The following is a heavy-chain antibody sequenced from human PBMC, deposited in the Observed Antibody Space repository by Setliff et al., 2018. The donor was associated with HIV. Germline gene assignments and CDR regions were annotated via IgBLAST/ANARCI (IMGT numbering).Heavy chain of an antibody. CDR3: ARRYHDASGFYNS. Sequence: SETLSLTCSVSGVSISGPIGITYYLDWLRQPPGKGLEWIGNIHYSRGSSYNASLKSRVTISLDTSKNHFSLKLSSVAAADTAVYYCARRYHDASGFYNSWGQGVLVTVSS. CDR2: IHYSRGS. CDR1: GVSISGPIGITYY. V-gene: IGHV4-39*02. J-gene: IGHJ4*02. D-gene: IGHD1-1*01.